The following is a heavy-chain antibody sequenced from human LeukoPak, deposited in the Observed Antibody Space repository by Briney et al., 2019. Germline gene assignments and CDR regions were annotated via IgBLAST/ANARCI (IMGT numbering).Heavy chain of an antibody. CDR3: AGDSIAAAQRVDY. D-gene: IGHD6-13*01. V-gene: IGHV4-34*01. Sequence: GSLRLSCAASGFTFSSYWMSWIRQPPGKGLEWIGEINHSGSTNYNPSLKSRVTTSVDTSKNQFSLKLSSVTAADTAVYYCAGDSIAAAQRVDYWGQGTLVTVSS. CDR1: GFTFSSYW. J-gene: IGHJ4*02. CDR2: INHSGST.